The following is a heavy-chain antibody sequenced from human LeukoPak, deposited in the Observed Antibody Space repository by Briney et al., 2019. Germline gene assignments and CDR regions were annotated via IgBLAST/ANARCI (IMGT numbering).Heavy chain of an antibody. Sequence: PSETLSLTCAVYGRSFSGYYWTWIRQTPGKGLEWIGEINHSGITDYNPSLRSRVTISVDTSKNQFSLKLSSVTAADTAVYYCARVSCSGGSCYSIFSHYYYYYMDVWGKGTTVTVSS. V-gene: IGHV4-34*01. J-gene: IGHJ6*03. CDR3: ARVSCSGGSCYSIFSHYYYYYMDV. D-gene: IGHD2-15*01. CDR2: INHSGIT. CDR1: GRSFSGYY.